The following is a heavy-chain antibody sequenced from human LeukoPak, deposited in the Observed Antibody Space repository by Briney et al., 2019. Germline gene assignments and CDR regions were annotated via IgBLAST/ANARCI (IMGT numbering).Heavy chain of an antibody. CDR3: ARDPGNLWFGAPNNWFDP. V-gene: IGHV1-69*01. J-gene: IGHJ5*02. CDR2: IIPIFGTA. CDR1: GGTFSSYA. Sequence: GSSVKVSCKASGGTFSSYAISWVRQAPGQGLEWMGGIIPIFGTANYAQKFQGRVTITADESTSTAYMELSSLRSEDTAVYYCARDPGNLWFGAPNNWFDPWGQGTLVTVSS. D-gene: IGHD3-10*01.